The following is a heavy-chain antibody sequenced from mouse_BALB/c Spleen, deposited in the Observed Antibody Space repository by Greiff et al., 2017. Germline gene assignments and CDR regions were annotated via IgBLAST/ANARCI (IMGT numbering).Heavy chain of an antibody. J-gene: IGHJ1*01. CDR1: GFTFSSFG. CDR3: ARSHYYGSSYYWYFDV. CDR2: ISSGSSTI. Sequence: EVQLVESGGGLVQPGGSRKLSCAASGFTFSSFGMHWVRQAPEKGLEWVAYISSGSSTIYYADTVKGRFTISRDNPKNTLFLQMTSLRSEDTAMYYCARSHYYGSSYYWYFDVWGAGTTVTVSS. D-gene: IGHD1-1*01. V-gene: IGHV5-17*02.